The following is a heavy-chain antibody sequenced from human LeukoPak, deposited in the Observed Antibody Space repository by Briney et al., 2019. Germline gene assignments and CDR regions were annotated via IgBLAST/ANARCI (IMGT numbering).Heavy chain of an antibody. Sequence: SETLSLTCTVSGGSISSYYWSWIRQPPGEGLEWIGYIYYSGSTNYNPSLKSRVTISVDTSKNQFSLKLSSVTAADTAVYYCARDRRSGSYFDYWGQGTLVTVSS. D-gene: IGHD1-26*01. CDR3: ARDRRSGSYFDY. CDR1: GGSISSYY. J-gene: IGHJ4*02. CDR2: IYYSGST. V-gene: IGHV4-59*01.